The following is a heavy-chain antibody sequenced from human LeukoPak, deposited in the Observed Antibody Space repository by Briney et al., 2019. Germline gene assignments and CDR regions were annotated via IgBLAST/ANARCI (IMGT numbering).Heavy chain of an antibody. CDR2: TYHRSKWYS. J-gene: IGHJ3*02. CDR3: ARDPPDIVVVPGAIGAFDI. D-gene: IGHD2-2*01. CDR1: GDSVSSNSAA. V-gene: IGHV6-1*01. Sequence: SQTLSLTCAISGDSVSSNSAAWNWIRQSPSRGLEWLGRTYHRSKWYSDYAVSVKSRISINPDTSKNQFSLQLNSVTPDDTAVYYCARDPPDIVVVPGAIGAFDIWGQGTMVTVSS.